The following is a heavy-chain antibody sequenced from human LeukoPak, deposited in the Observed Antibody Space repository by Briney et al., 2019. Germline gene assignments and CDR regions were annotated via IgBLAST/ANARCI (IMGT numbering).Heavy chain of an antibody. Sequence: GGSLRLSCAASGFTFDNYAMNWVRQAPGKGPEWGLGISGSGVNTYYAESVKGRFTIPRDNSKNTMYLQLNSLRGEDTAIYYCARDTSFNYGAHAMDVWGQGTTVTVSS. D-gene: IGHD4/OR15-4a*01. CDR1: GFTFDNYA. CDR2: ISGSGVNT. V-gene: IGHV3-23*01. J-gene: IGHJ6*02. CDR3: ARDTSFNYGAHAMDV.